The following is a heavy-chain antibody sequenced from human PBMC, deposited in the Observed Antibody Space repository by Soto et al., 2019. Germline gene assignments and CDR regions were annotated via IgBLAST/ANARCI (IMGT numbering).Heavy chain of an antibody. J-gene: IGHJ3*02. V-gene: IGHV4-59*01. D-gene: IGHD5-12*01. Sequence: ETLSLTCTVSGGSISGYYWSWIRQPPGKGLEWIGYIYYSGSTNYNPSLKSRVTISVDTSKNQFSLKLSSVTAADTAVYYCARALKATDAFDIWGQGTMVTVSS. CDR1: GGSISGYY. CDR3: ARALKATDAFDI. CDR2: IYYSGST.